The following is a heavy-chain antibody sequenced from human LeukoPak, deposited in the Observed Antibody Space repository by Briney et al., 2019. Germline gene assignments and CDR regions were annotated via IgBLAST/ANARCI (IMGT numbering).Heavy chain of an antibody. D-gene: IGHD3-22*01. Sequence: GGSLRLSCAASGFTFSSYAMSWVRQAPGKGLEWVSAISGSGGSTYYADSVKGRFTISRDNSKSTLYLQMNSLRAEDTAVYYCAKDHEYYYDSSGYYYPYYFDYWGQGTLVTVSS. CDR2: ISGSGGST. CDR3: AKDHEYYYDSSGYYYPYYFDY. CDR1: GFTFSSYA. J-gene: IGHJ4*02. V-gene: IGHV3-23*01.